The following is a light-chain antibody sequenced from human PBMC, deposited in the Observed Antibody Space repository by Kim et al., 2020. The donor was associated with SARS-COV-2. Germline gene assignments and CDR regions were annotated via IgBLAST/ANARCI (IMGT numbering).Light chain of an antibody. Sequence: EIVLTQSPGTLSLSPGERATLSCRASQSVSSSYLAWYQQKPGQAPRLLICGASSRATGSPDWFRGSGSGPDFPLTISRLEAEDFAVYYCQQDGSSQTWTFGQGTKADIK. J-gene: IGKJ1*01. CDR1: QSVSSSY. CDR2: GAS. CDR3: QQDGSSQTWT. V-gene: IGKV3-20*01.